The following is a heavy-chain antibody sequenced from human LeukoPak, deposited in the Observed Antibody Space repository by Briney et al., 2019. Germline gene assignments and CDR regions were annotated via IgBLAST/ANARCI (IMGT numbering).Heavy chain of an antibody. J-gene: IGHJ4*02. CDR2: MNPTSGNT. CDR1: GYTVTKQD. Sequence: GASVKVPCKASGYTVTKQDMNWVRQATGQGLEWMGWMNPTSGNTGSAQKFQGRLTMPRDTSVSTAYLELSSLRSEDTAVYYCARGRYSNTWYVDIWGQGALVTVSS. D-gene: IGHD2-2*01. CDR3: ARGRYSNTWYVDI. V-gene: IGHV1-8*01.